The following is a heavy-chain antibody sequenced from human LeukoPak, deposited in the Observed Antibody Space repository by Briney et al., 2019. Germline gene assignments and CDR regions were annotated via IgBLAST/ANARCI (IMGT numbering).Heavy chain of an antibody. CDR1: GFTFSSYT. CDR3: AREGDGYNSGGFDY. J-gene: IGHJ4*02. V-gene: IGHV3-21*01. CDR2: ISSSSSYI. D-gene: IGHD5-24*01. Sequence: GGSLRLSCAASGFTFSSYTMSWVRQAPGKGLEWVPSISSSSSYIYYADSVKGRFTISRDNAKNSLYLQMNSLRAEDTTVYYCAREGDGYNSGGFDYWGQGTLVTVSS.